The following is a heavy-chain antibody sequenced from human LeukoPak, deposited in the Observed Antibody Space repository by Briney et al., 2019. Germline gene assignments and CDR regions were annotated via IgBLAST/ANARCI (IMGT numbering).Heavy chain of an antibody. J-gene: IGHJ6*02. CDR1: GFTFSDYA. Sequence: GGSLRLSCVASGFTFSDYAMNWVRQAPGKGLEWVSTFKTKYNQVYYAESVRGRFTISTDNSKNTVYLQMNSLRAEDTALYYCARDREQYYYYYGMDVWGQGTTVTVSS. CDR2: FKTKYNQV. V-gene: IGHV3-23*05. CDR3: ARDREQYYYYYGMDV. D-gene: IGHD5-24*01.